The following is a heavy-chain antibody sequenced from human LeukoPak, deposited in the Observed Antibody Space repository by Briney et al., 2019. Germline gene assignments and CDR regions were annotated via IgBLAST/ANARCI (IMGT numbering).Heavy chain of an antibody. CDR2: ISGSGGST. Sequence: PGGSLRLSCAASGFTFDDYGMSWVRQAPGKGLEWVSAISGSGGSTYYADSVKGRFTISRDNSKNTLYLQMNSLRAEDTAVYYCAKSGPDFWSGYFDYWGQGTLVTVSS. D-gene: IGHD3-3*01. J-gene: IGHJ4*02. CDR1: GFTFDDYG. CDR3: AKSGPDFWSGYFDY. V-gene: IGHV3-23*01.